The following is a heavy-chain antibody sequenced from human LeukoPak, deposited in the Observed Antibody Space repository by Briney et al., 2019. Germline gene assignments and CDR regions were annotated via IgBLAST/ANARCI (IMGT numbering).Heavy chain of an antibody. CDR3: AVGDVFASNGYYYVWLHP. Sequence: APVKVSCKTSGHILTRSDINWVRQASGQGPEWMGWINPNSGHTDFAQKFRGRVTMTRNASINTVYMELSSLTSEDTAIYFCAVGDVFASNGYYYVWLHPWGQGTLVTVSS. J-gene: IGHJ5*02. D-gene: IGHD3-22*01. V-gene: IGHV1-8*01. CDR2: INPNSGHT. CDR1: GHILTRSD.